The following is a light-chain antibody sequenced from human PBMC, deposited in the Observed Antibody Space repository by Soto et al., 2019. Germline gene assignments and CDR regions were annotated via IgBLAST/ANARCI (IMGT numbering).Light chain of an antibody. Sequence: EIVMTQSPATLSVSPGERATLSCRASETVRSNLAWYQQKPGQAPRLLAYGVSTRATGIPAKFSGSGSGTEFTLTISSLESEDFAIYYCQQDSKLPLTFGGGTKVEI. CDR1: ETVRSN. J-gene: IGKJ4*01. CDR3: QQDSKLPLT. CDR2: GVS. V-gene: IGKV3D-15*01.